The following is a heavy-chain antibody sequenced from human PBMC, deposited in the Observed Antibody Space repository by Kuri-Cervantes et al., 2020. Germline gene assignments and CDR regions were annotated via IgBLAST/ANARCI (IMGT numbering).Heavy chain of an antibody. J-gene: IGHJ4*02. CDR1: GFTFSDYY. CDR2: ISSSGSTI. Sequence: GESLKISCAASGFTFSDYYMSWIRQAPGKGLEWVSYISSSGSTIHYADSVKGRFTISRDNAKSSLYLQMNSLRAEDTAVYFCAKVPGEGGGYFDYWGQGTLVTVSS. CDR3: AKVPGEGGGYFDY. V-gene: IGHV3-11*01. D-gene: IGHD3-10*01.